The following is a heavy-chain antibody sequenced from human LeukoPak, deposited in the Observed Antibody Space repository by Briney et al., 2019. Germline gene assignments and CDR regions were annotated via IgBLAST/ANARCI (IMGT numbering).Heavy chain of an antibody. CDR2: INTNTGNP. CDR1: GYTFTSYA. D-gene: IGHD3-22*01. V-gene: IGHV7-4-1*02. CDR3: AREEYYDSSGYYYLDY. J-gene: IGHJ4*02. Sequence: GASVKVSCKASGYTFTSYAMNWVRQAPGQGLEWMGWINTNTGNPTYAQGFTGRFVFSLDTSVSTAYLQISGLKADDTAVYYCAREEYYDSSGYYYLDYWGQGTLVTVSS.